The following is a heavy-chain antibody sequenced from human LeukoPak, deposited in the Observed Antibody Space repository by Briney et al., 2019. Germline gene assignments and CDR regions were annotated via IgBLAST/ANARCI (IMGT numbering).Heavy chain of an antibody. CDR1: GLTFSSYS. D-gene: IGHD6-19*01. Sequence: PGGSLRLSCAASGLTFSSYSMNWVRQAPGKGLEWVSAISNNGGYTYYADSVQGRLTISRDNSKSTLCLQMNSLRAEDTAVYYCAKVAGDNYYYYYGMDVWGQGTTVTVSS. J-gene: IGHJ6*02. CDR3: AKVAGDNYYYYYGMDV. V-gene: IGHV3-23*01. CDR2: ISNNGGYT.